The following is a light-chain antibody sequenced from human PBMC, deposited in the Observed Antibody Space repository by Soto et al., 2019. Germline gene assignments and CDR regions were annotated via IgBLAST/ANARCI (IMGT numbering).Light chain of an antibody. V-gene: IGKV2-30*01. CDR2: KVS. Sequence: DVVMTQSPLSLPVTLGQPASISCSSSQSLVYRDGNTFLSWFQQRPGQSPRRLIYKVSSRDSGVPDIFSGSGSGTDFTLKISRVEPEDVGLYYCMQRTHWPPTFGQGTKVEI. CDR1: QSLVYRDGNTF. J-gene: IGKJ1*01. CDR3: MQRTHWPPT.